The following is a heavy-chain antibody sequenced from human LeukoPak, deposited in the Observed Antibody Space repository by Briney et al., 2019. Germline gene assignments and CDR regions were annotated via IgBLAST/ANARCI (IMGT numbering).Heavy chain of an antibody. CDR2: IWYDGSNK. D-gene: IGHD3-22*01. Sequence: GGSLRLSCAASGFTFSSYGMHWVRQAPGKGLEWVAVIWYDGSNKYYADSVKGRFTISRDNSKNTVYLQMNRLRAEDTAVYYCAKVHLTYYYDSSGYGFQDYWGQGTLVTVSS. CDR1: GFTFSSYG. CDR3: AKVHLTYYYDSSGYGFQDY. J-gene: IGHJ4*02. V-gene: IGHV3-33*03.